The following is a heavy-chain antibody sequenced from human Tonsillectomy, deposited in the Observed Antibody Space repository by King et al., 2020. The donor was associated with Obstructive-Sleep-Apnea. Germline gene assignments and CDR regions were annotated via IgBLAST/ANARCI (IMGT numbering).Heavy chain of an antibody. Sequence: VQLVESGGGLVQPGGSLRLSCAVSGFTFRSYAMNWVRQAPGKGLEWVSTLSCSDGSTYYADSVKGRFTISRDNSKNTLYLQMNSLRVEDTAEYYCAKVSRDGGIVEVPSAKEYYYYYYDLDVWGQGTTVTVSS. V-gene: IGHV3-23*04. CDR3: AKVSRDGGIVEVPSAKEYYYYYYDLDV. J-gene: IGHJ6*02. CDR1: GFTFRSYA. CDR2: LSCSDGST. D-gene: IGHD2-2*01.